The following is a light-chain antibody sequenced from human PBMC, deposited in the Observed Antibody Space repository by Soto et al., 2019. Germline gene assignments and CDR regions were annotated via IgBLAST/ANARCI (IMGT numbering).Light chain of an antibody. CDR1: SSDIGPYNY. V-gene: IGLV2-14*01. CDR3: TSYTSTNTPYV. Sequence: QSALTQPASVSGSPGQSITISCIGTSSDIGPYNYVSWYQQHPDKAPKLILYEVTNRPSGASDRFSGSKSGNAAFLTISGLQADDEAYYYCTSYTSTNTPYVFGTGTKVTVL. CDR2: EVT. J-gene: IGLJ1*01.